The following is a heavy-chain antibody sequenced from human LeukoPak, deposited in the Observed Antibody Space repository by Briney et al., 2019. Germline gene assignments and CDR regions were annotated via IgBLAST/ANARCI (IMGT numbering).Heavy chain of an antibody. CDR1: GYNFPIYW. V-gene: IGHV1-24*01. Sequence: GESLKISCQGSGYNFPIYWIGWVRQMPGQGLEWMGGFDPEDGETIYAQKFQGRVTMTEDTSTDTAYMELSSLRSEDTAVYYCATLSVVVPPRDYWGQGTLVTVSS. CDR3: ATLSVVVPPRDY. J-gene: IGHJ4*02. CDR2: FDPEDGET. D-gene: IGHD2-2*01.